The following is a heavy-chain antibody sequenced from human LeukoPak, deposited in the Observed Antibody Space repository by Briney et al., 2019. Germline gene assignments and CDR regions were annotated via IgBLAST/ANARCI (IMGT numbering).Heavy chain of an antibody. Sequence: PGGSLRLSCAASGFTFSSYGMHWVRQAPGKGLEWVACIRYDGSNKYYADSVKGRFTISRDNSKNTLYLQMNSLRAEDTAVYYCAKDRSSWTDYYYYMDVWGKGTTVTVSS. CDR1: GFTFSSYG. D-gene: IGHD6-13*01. CDR3: AKDRSSWTDYYYYMDV. V-gene: IGHV3-30*02. J-gene: IGHJ6*03. CDR2: IRYDGSNK.